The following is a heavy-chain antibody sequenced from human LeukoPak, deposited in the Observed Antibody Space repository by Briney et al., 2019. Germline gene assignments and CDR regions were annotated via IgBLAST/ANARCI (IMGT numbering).Heavy chain of an antibody. Sequence: SETLSLTCTVSGDSISNGGSISNGGPYWSWIGQVPGKGLEWIGYIYPSGNTDYNPSLENRVTMSLDTSENRVPLKVNSVTAADTAIYYCARDTRIEWLRFLDYWGQGILVTVSS. J-gene: IGHJ4*02. CDR1: GDSISNGGSISNGGPY. V-gene: IGHV4-31*03. CDR3: ARDTRIEWLRFLDY. CDR2: IYPSGNT. D-gene: IGHD5-12*01.